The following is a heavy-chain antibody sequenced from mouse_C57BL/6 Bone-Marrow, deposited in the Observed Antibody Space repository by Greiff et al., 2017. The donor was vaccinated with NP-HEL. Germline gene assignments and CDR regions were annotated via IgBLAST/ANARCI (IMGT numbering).Heavy chain of an antibody. CDR2: IDPSDSYT. CDR1: GYTFTSYW. CDR3: ARDYYGSSYDFDY. D-gene: IGHD1-1*01. V-gene: IGHV1-50*01. J-gene: IGHJ2*01. Sequence: QVQVQQPGAELVKPGASVKLSCKASGYTFTSYWMQWVKQRPGQGLEWIGEIDPSDSYTNYNQKFKGKATLTVDTSSSTAYMQLSSLTSEDSAVYYCARDYYGSSYDFDYWGQGTTLTVSS.